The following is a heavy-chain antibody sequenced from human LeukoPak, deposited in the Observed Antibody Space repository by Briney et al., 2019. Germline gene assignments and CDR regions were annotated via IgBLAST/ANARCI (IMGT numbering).Heavy chain of an antibody. CDR2: TNSDGSST. J-gene: IGHJ5*02. CDR3: AKDPDYGDYSGWGDWFDP. Sequence: GGSLRLSCAASGFTVSSNYMSWVRQAPGKGLVWVLSTNSDGSSTGYTDSVKGRFTISRDSSKNTLYLQMNSLRPEDTAVYYCAKDPDYGDYSGWGDWFDPWGQEPWSPSPQ. D-gene: IGHD4-17*01. CDR1: GFTVSSNY. V-gene: IGHV3-74*01.